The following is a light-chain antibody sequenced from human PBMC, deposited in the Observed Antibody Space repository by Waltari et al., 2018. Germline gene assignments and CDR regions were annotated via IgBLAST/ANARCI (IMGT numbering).Light chain of an antibody. CDR2: DVS. J-gene: IGLJ2*01. V-gene: IGLV2-14*03. CDR3: SSYSSVTNVV. Sequence: QSALTQPASVSGSPGQSITISCTGTSSDVGGHPYVSWYQQYPGKAPKLIIYDVSSRPSGVSTRFSGSRSCNTASLTISGLRAEDEADYYCSSYSSVTNVVFGGGTKLTVL. CDR1: SSDVGGHPY.